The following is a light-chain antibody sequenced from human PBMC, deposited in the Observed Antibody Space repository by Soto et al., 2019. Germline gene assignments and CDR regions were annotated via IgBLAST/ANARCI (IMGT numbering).Light chain of an antibody. Sequence: EIVMTQSPATLSVSPGERATLSCRASQSVSSNLAWYRQKPGQAPRLLIYGASTRATGIPARFSGSGSGTEFTLTISSLQSEDFAVYYCQQYHNWPPALTFGGGTKVEIK. V-gene: IGKV3-15*01. J-gene: IGKJ4*01. CDR2: GAS. CDR3: QQYHNWPPALT. CDR1: QSVSSN.